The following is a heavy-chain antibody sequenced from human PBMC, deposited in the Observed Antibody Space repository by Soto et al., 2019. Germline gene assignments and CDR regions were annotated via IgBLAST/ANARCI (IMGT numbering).Heavy chain of an antibody. CDR3: ARSNWFYYFDS. V-gene: IGHV2-5*02. D-gene: IGHD1-1*01. J-gene: IGHJ4*02. Sequence: QITLKESGPTLVKPTQTLTLTCTFSGFSLSTSGVGVGWIRQPPGKALEWLALIYWDDDKRYSPSLKSRVTITKDTSKDQVVLTMTNMDPVDTATYYCARSNWFYYFDSWGQGTLVTVSS. CDR2: IYWDDDK. CDR1: GFSLSTSGVG.